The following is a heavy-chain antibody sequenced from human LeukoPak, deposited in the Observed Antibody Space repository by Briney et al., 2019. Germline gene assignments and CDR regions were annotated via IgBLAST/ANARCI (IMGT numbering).Heavy chain of an antibody. V-gene: IGHV1-46*01. J-gene: IGHJ4*02. CDR3: ARVYGYSSSWYPNPFDY. CDR2: INPSGGST. CDR1: GYTFTSYY. D-gene: IGHD6-13*01. Sequence: ASVTVSFKASGYTFTSYYMHWVRQAPGQGLEWMGIINPSGGSTSYAQKFQGRVTMTRDMSTSTVYMELSSLRSEDTAVYYCARVYGYSSSWYPNPFDYWGQGTLVTVSS.